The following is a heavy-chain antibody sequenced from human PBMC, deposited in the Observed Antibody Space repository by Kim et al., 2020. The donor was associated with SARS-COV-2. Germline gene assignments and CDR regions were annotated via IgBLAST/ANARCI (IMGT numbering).Heavy chain of an antibody. D-gene: IGHD2-2*01. V-gene: IGHV4-59*13. J-gene: IGHJ6*02. CDR3: ATYHVAGDYYGMDV. CDR1: GGSISNYY. CDR2: IYYSGST. Sequence: SETLSLTCTVSGGSISNYYWSWIRQPPKKGLEWIGYIYYSGSTNYNPSLESRVTISVDTSKNQFSLKLSSVTAADTAVYYCATYHVAGDYYGMDVWGQGTTVTVSS.